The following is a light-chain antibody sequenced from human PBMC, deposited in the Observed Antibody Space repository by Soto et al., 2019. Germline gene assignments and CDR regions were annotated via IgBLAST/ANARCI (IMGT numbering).Light chain of an antibody. V-gene: IGLV2-14*01. CDR1: SSDVGGYNY. J-gene: IGLJ2*01. CDR2: DVS. Sequence: QSVLTQPASVSGSPGQSITISCTGTSSDVGGYNYVSWYQQHPGKAPKLMIYDVSNRPSGVSNRFSGSKSGNTASLTICGLQDEDEADYYCSSYTSSSSVVFGGGTKLTVL. CDR3: SSYTSSSSVV.